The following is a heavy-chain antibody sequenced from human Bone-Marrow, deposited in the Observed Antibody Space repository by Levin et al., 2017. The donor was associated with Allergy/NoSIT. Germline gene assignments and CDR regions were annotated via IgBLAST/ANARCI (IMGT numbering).Heavy chain of an antibody. CDR2: IKKDGSDN. CDR3: EGRDGQNLVVAFDI. J-gene: IGHJ3*02. D-gene: IGHD5-24*01. CDR1: GFSFSNYW. Sequence: GGSLRLSCAASGFSFSNYWMSWVRQAPGKGLEWVANIKKDGSDNYYVDSVNGRFTVSRDNAKHSVYLQMNSLTAEDTAVYYCEGRDGQNLVVAFDIWGQGTMVTVSS. V-gene: IGHV3-7*01.